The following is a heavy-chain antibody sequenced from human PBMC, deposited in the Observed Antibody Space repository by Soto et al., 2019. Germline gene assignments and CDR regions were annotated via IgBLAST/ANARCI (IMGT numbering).Heavy chain of an antibody. J-gene: IGHJ4*02. CDR1: GYTFTSYG. CDR3: ARDGARKRGYSYGESKCDY. V-gene: IGHV1-18*01. CDR2: ISAYNGNT. D-gene: IGHD5-18*01. Sequence: RASVKVSCKASGYTFTSYGISWVRQAPGQGLEWMGWISAYNGNTNYAQKIQGRVTMTTDTSTSTAYMELRSLRSDDTAVYYCARDGARKRGYSYGESKCDYWGQGTLVTVSS.